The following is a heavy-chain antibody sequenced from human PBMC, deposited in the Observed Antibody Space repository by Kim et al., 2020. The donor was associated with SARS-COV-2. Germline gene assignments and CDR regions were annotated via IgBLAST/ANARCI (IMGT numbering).Heavy chain of an antibody. CDR3: ARVDIVPAAMDWYFDL. CDR1: GFTVSSNY. CDR2: IYSGGST. Sequence: GGSLRLSCAASGFTVSSNYMSWVRQAPGKGLEWVSVIYSGGSTYYADSVKGRFTISRDNSKNTLYLQMNSLRAEDTAVYYCARVDIVPAAMDWYFDLWGRGTLVTVSS. J-gene: IGHJ2*01. V-gene: IGHV3-66*02. D-gene: IGHD2-2*01.